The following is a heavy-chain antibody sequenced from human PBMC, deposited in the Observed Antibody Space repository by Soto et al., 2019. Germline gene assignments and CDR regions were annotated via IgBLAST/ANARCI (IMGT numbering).Heavy chain of an antibody. CDR3: ASDCSRLRPFNKESPYYYYYMDV. V-gene: IGHV3-21*01. Sequence: GSLRLSCAASGFTFSSYSMNWVRQAPGKGLEWVSSISSSSYIYYADSVKSRFTISRDNAKNSLYLQMNSLRAEDTAVYYCASDCSRLRPFNKESPYYYYYMDVWGKGTTVTVSS. CDR2: ISSSSYI. D-gene: IGHD4-17*01. CDR1: GFTFSSYS. J-gene: IGHJ6*03.